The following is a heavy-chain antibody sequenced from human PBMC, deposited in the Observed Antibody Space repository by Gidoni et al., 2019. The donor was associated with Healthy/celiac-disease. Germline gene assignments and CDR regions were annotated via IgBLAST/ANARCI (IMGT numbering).Heavy chain of an antibody. D-gene: IGHD6-19*01. CDR2: ISYDGRNK. CDR3: AKTGVRIAVAGDIDY. V-gene: IGHV3-30*18. Sequence: QVQLVESGGGVVQPGRSLRLSCAASGFTFSSYGIHWFRQAPGKGLGWVAVISYDGRNKYYAYSVNGRFTISRDNSKNTLYLQMNSLRAEDTAVYYCAKTGVRIAVAGDIDYWGQGTLVTVSS. CDR1: GFTFSSYG. J-gene: IGHJ4*02.